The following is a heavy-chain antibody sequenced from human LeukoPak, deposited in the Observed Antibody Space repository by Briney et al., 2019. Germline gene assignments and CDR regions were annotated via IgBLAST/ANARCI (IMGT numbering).Heavy chain of an antibody. Sequence: ASVKVSCKASGYTFTSYGISWVRQAPGQGLEWMGWISAYNGNTNYAQKLQGRVTMTTDTSTSTACMELRSLRSDDTAVYYCARDFDPSTVTTSLPFDYWGQGTLVTVSS. CDR3: ARDFDPSTVTTSLPFDY. J-gene: IGHJ4*02. V-gene: IGHV1-18*01. CDR1: GYTFTSYG. D-gene: IGHD4-17*01. CDR2: ISAYNGNT.